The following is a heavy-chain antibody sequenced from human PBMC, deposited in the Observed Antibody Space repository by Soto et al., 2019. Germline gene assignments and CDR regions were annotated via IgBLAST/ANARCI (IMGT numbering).Heavy chain of an antibody. V-gene: IGHV3-30*03. J-gene: IGHJ6*02. D-gene: IGHD4-17*01. CDR3: AREDDYGYRYINYGLDV. CDR2: ISFDGTKK. CDR1: GFTFSSHS. Sequence: PGGSLRLSCAVSGFTFSSHSMNWVRQAPGKGLEWVAVISFDGTKKYYSDSVKGRFTISRDNLKNTLYLQMNNLRVEDAALYFCAREDDYGYRYINYGLDVWGQGTTVTVSS.